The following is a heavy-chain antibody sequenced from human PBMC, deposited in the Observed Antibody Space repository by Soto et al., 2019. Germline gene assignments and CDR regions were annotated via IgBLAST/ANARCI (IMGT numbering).Heavy chain of an antibody. Sequence: QIVLKESGHTLVKPTQTLTLTCTYSGLSLDTPGASVGWIRQDPGKALEWLALIYWEDEERYSPALKTRLAITKDTSKNQVVRKMTNMDPVDTGSYYCARHGGCWNDYYPGWGQGTLVTVSS. CDR3: ARHGGCWNDYYPG. D-gene: IGHD2-21*02. V-gene: IGHV2-5*02. CDR2: IYWEDEE. J-gene: IGHJ4*02. CDR1: GLSLDTPGAS.